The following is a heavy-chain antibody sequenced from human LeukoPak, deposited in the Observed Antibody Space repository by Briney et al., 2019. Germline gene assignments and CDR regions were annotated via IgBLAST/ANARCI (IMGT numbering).Heavy chain of an antibody. V-gene: IGHV3-48*03. CDR2: ISSSGSTI. CDR1: GFTFSSYE. J-gene: IGHJ5*02. D-gene: IGHD6-19*01. CDR3: ARDWSGWSFDP. Sequence: GGSLRLSCAASGFTFSSYEMNWVRQAPGKGLEWISFISSSGSTIYYADSVKGRFTISRDNAKNSLYLQMNSLRAEDTAVYYCARDWSGWSFDPWGQGTLVTVSS.